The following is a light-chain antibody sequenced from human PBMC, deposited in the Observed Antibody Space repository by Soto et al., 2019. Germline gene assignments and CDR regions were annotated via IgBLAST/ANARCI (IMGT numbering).Light chain of an antibody. J-gene: IGKJ1*01. CDR2: DAS. V-gene: IGKV3-15*01. CDR3: QQYNDWPPGT. Sequence: EIVMTQSPGTLSVSPGERATLSCRASQSVSTNLAWYQQKPGQAPRLLIYDASARATGIPAKLSGSWSGTEFTLSISSLQSEDFTIYYCQQYNDWPPGTFGQGTKVEIK. CDR1: QSVSTN.